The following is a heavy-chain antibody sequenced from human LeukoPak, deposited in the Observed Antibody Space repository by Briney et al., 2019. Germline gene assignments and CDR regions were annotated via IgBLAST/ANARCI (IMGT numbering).Heavy chain of an antibody. CDR2: ISSSSSYI. D-gene: IGHD5-12*01. Sequence: GGSLRLSCAASGFTFSGYSVNWVRQAPGKGLEWVSSISSSSSYIYYADSVKGRFTISRDNAKNSLYLQMNSLRAEDTAVYYCARLAHSGYDLQYFDYWGQGTLVTISS. J-gene: IGHJ4*02. CDR3: ARLAHSGYDLQYFDY. CDR1: GFTFSGYS. V-gene: IGHV3-21*01.